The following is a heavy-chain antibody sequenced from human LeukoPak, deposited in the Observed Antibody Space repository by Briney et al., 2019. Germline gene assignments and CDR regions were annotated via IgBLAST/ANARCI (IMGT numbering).Heavy chain of an antibody. D-gene: IGHD5-24*01. V-gene: IGHV1-69*02. J-gene: IGHJ4*02. CDR1: GGTFSSYT. CDR3: ATVDGYNLSIHY. Sequence: SVKVSCKASGGTFSSYTISWVRQAPGQGLEWMGRIIPILGIANYAQKFQGRVTMTRDTSTSTVYMELSSLRSEDTAVYYCATVDGYNLSIHYWGQGTLVTVSS. CDR2: IIPILGIA.